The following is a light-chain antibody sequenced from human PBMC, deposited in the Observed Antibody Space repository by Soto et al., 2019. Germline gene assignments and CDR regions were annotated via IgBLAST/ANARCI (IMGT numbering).Light chain of an antibody. J-gene: IGKJ4*01. Sequence: DIQMTQSPSSMSASVGDRVTITCRTRQDISNYLAWYQQKPGKVPKLLIYAASTLQSGVPSRFSGGGSGTDFSITISSLPPEDVATYYGQKYNRAPHTFGGVTKVEI. CDR1: QDISNY. CDR3: QKYNRAPHT. V-gene: IGKV1-27*01. CDR2: AAS.